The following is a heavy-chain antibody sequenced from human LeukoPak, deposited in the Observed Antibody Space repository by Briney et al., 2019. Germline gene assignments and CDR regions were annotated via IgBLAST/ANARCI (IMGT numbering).Heavy chain of an antibody. CDR2: ISYDGSNK. CDR3: AKGGRAAVAGFDY. Sequence: GGSLRLSCAASGFTFSSYGMHWVRQAPGKGMEWVAVISYDGSNKYYADSVKGRFTISRDNSKNTLYLQTNSLRAEDTAVYYCAKGGRAAVAGFDYWGQGTLVTVSS. V-gene: IGHV3-30*18. CDR1: GFTFSSYG. D-gene: IGHD6-19*01. J-gene: IGHJ4*02.